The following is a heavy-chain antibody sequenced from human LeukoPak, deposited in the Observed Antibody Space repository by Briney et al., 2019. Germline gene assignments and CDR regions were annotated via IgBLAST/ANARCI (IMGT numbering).Heavy chain of an antibody. CDR1: GYTFTSYD. CDR2: MNTNSGNT. D-gene: IGHD1-26*01. CDR3: ARASTLEPRIVGASGAFDI. Sequence: AASVKVSCKASGYTFTSYDINWVRQATGQGLEWMGWMNTNSGNTGYAQKFQGRVTMTRNTSISTAYMELSSLRSEDTAVYYCARASTLEPRIVGASGAFDIWGQGTMVTVSS. V-gene: IGHV1-8*01. J-gene: IGHJ3*02.